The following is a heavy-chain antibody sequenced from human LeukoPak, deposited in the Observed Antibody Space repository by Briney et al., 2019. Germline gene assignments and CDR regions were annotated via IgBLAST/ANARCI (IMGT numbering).Heavy chain of an antibody. CDR1: GASISSYY. CDR2: IYYSGIT. J-gene: IGHJ4*02. D-gene: IGHD3-22*01. V-gene: IGHV4-59*07. CDR3: ARLRALSYYDSSGDFYYFEY. Sequence: PSDTLSLTCTVSGASISSYYWGWLRQPPGKGLEWIGFIYYSGITNYNPSLKSRVTISVDMSKNQFSLKLTSVTAADTAVYYCARLRALSYYDSSGDFYYFEYWGQGALVTVSS.